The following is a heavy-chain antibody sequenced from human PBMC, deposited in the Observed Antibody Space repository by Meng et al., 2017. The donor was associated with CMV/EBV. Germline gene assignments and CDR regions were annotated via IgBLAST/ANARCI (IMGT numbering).Heavy chain of an antibody. V-gene: IGHV3-30*02. CDR2: IRNDGSNK. J-gene: IGHJ5*02. CDR1: GFTFSSYA. Sequence: LSLTCAASGFTFSSYAMHWVRQAPGKGLEWVAFIRNDGSNKYYAESVKGRFTISRDNSRNTLYLQMNSLRGEDTAVYYCAREADCTRTTCPPGSWGQGTLVTVSS. D-gene: IGHD1-7*01. CDR3: AREADCTRTTCPPGS.